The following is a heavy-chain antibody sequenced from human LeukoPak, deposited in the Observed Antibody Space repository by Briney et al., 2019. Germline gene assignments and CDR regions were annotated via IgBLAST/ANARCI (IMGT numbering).Heavy chain of an antibody. CDR2: INPNSGGT. D-gene: IGHD6-19*01. V-gene: IGHV1-2*02. CDR3: ARAVAGTHWVFDP. Sequence: GASVKVSCKASGYTFTGYYMHWVRQAPGQGLEWMGWINPNSGGTNYAQKFQGRVTMTRDTSISTAYMELSRLRSDDTAVYYCARAVAGTHWVFDPGGQGTLVTVSS. J-gene: IGHJ5*02. CDR1: GYTFTGYY.